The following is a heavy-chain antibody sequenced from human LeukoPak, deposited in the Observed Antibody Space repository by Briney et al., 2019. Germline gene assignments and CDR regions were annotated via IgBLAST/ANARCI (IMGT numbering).Heavy chain of an antibody. V-gene: IGHV1-18*01. Sequence: ASVTVSCKASGYTFSSYGISWVRQAPGQGLEWMGWISAYNGNTNYAQKLQGRVTMTTDTSTSTAYMELRSLRSDDTAVYYCARDLGVPNWFDPWGQGTLVTVSS. CDR1: GYTFSSYG. D-gene: IGHD3-3*01. CDR3: ARDLGVPNWFDP. J-gene: IGHJ5*02. CDR2: ISAYNGNT.